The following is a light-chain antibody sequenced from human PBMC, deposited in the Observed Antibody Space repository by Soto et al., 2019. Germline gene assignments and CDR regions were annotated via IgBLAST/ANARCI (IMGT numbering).Light chain of an antibody. CDR1: QIVSSTY. CDR3: QQYGSSPLT. J-gene: IGKJ4*01. Sequence: EIVLTQSPGTPSLSPGEIATLSCRASQIVSSTYLAWYQHKPCQAPRLLIYGASSRATGIPDRFSGSGSGTDFTVTISRLETEDFTVYFCQQYGSSPLTFGGETKVEVK. CDR2: GAS. V-gene: IGKV3-20*01.